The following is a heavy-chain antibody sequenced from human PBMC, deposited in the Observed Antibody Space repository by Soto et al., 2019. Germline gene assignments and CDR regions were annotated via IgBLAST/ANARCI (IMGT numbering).Heavy chain of an antibody. CDR3: AKDEGATGDY. Sequence: QVQLVESGGGVVQPGRSLRLSCAASGFTFSSYGMHWVRQAPGKGLEWVAVISYDGSNKYYADSVKGRFTISRDNSKNTLYLQMNSLRAEDTAVYYCAKDEGATGDYWGQGTLVTVSS. D-gene: IGHD1-26*01. CDR1: GFTFSSYG. V-gene: IGHV3-30*18. J-gene: IGHJ4*02. CDR2: ISYDGSNK.